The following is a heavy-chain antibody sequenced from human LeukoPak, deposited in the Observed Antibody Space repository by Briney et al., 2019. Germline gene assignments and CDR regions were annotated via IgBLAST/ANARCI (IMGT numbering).Heavy chain of an antibody. J-gene: IGHJ4*02. CDR2: IYSGGST. CDR3: ARSRGENDY. CDR1: GFIVSSNY. V-gene: IGHV3-53*01. D-gene: IGHD3-10*01. Sequence: GGSLRLSCALSGFIVSSNYMSWVRQAPGKGLEWVSVIYSGGSTYYADSVKGRFTISRDNSKNTLYLQMNSLRAEDTAVYYCARSRGENDYWGQGTLVTVSS.